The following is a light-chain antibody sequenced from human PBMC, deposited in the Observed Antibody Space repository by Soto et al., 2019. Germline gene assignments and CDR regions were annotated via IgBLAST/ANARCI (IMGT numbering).Light chain of an antibody. J-gene: IGKJ1*01. CDR3: QQYNNWPRT. V-gene: IGKV3-20*01. Sequence: DIVLTQSPGPLSLYPGERATLSCRASQSVTNNYLAWYQQKPGQAPRLLIDGASSRATGVPDRFSGSGSGTEFTLTISSLQSEDFAVYYCQQYNNWPRTFGQGTNVDIK. CDR1: QSVTNNY. CDR2: GAS.